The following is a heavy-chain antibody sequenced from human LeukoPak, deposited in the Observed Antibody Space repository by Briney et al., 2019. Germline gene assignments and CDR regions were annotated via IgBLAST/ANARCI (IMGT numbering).Heavy chain of an antibody. Sequence: PGGSLRLSCAASGFTFSSYGMSWVRQAPGKGLERVSAISGSGGSTYYADSVKGRFTISRDNSKNTLYLQMNSLRAEDTAVYYCAKDGSYDILTGYFRGGHDAFDIWGQGTMVTVSS. CDR3: AKDGSYDILTGYFRGGHDAFDI. V-gene: IGHV3-23*01. CDR2: ISGSGGST. CDR1: GFTFSSYG. J-gene: IGHJ3*02. D-gene: IGHD3-9*01.